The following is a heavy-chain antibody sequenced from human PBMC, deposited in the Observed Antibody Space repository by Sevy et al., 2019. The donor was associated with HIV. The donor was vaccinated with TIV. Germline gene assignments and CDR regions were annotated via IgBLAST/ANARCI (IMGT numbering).Heavy chain of an antibody. Sequence: GESLKISCKGSGYIFTNYWIGWVRQMPGKGLELMGIIYPGDSDSRYSPSFQGQVTISADKSISTAYVQWSSLKASDTAMYYCARATAGTAPHYSYYTMDVWGQGTTVTVSS. D-gene: IGHD6-13*01. CDR1: GYIFTNYW. CDR3: ARATAGTAPHYSYYTMDV. J-gene: IGHJ6*02. V-gene: IGHV5-51*01. CDR2: IYPGDSDS.